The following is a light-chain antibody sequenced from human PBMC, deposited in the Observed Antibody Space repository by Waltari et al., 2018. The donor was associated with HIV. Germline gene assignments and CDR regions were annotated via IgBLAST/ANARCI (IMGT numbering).Light chain of an antibody. J-gene: IGLJ3*02. Sequence: NFMLTQPNSVSESPGKTVTISCTRSRGSIAGNYVQSYRQRPGSSPTTVIYEDNQRPSGVPDRFSGSIDGSSNSASLTISGLKTEDEADYYCQSYDNNNWVFGGGTKLTVL. V-gene: IGLV6-57*01. CDR3: QSYDNNNWV. CDR2: EDN. CDR1: RGSIAGNY.